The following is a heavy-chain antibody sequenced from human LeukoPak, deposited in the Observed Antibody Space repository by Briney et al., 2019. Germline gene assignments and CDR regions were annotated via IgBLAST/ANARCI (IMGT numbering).Heavy chain of an antibody. CDR1: GFTFSSFN. D-gene: IGHD1-20*01. CDR2: ITSSGTHI. J-gene: IGHJ3*02. V-gene: IGHV3-21*01. CDR3: ARDEYNWNVDAFDI. Sequence: GGSLRLSCAASGFTFSSFNMNWVRQAPGKAMEWVSSITSSGTHIFYADSVRGRFTISRDNAKNSLYLQMNSLRAEDTAVYYCARDEYNWNVDAFDIWGQGTVVTVSS.